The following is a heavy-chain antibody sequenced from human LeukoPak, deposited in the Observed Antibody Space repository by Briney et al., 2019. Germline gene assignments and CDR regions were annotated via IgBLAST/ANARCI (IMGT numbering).Heavy chain of an antibody. CDR3: ARGPYDFWSGYYRPFDY. V-gene: IGHV4-61*02. CDR2: IYTSGST. CDR1: GGSISSGSYY. D-gene: IGHD3-3*01. J-gene: IGHJ4*02. Sequence: PSETLSLTCTVSGGSISSGSYYWSWIRQPAGKGLEWIGRIYTSGSTNYNPSLKSRFTISVDTSKNQFSLKLSSVTAADTAVYYCARGPYDFWSGYYRPFDYWGQGTLVTVSS.